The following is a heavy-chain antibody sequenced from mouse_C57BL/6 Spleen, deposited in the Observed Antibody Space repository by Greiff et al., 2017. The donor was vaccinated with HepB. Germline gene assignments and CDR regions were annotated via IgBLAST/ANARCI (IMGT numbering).Heavy chain of an antibody. CDR2: IDPSDSYT. V-gene: IGHV1-50*01. J-gene: IGHJ4*01. CDR3: ARGPIITKAMDY. Sequence: QVQLQQPGAELVKPGASVKLSCKASGYTFTSYWMQWVKQRPGQGLEWIGEIDPSDSYTNYNQKFKGKATLTVDTSSSTAYMQLSSLTSEDSAVYYCARGPIITKAMDYWGQGTSVTVSS. CDR1: GYTFTSYW. D-gene: IGHD1-1*01.